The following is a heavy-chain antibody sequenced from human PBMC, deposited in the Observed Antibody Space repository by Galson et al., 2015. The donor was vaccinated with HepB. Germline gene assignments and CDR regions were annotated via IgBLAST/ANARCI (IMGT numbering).Heavy chain of an antibody. Sequence: SLRLSCAASGFTFSSYSMNWVRQAPGKGLEWVSYISSSSSTIYYADSVKGRFTISRDNAKNSLYLQMNSLRAEDTAVYYCARGGSSGWYKTLDYWGQGTLVTVSS. V-gene: IGHV3-48*01. CDR2: ISSSSSTI. CDR1: GFTFSSYS. J-gene: IGHJ4*02. CDR3: ARGGSSGWYKTLDY. D-gene: IGHD6-19*01.